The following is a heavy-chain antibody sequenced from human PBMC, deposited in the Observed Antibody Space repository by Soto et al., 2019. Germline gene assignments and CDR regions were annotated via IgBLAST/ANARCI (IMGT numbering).Heavy chain of an antibody. J-gene: IGHJ4*02. Sequence: PAETLSLTCTVSDDSITSGAYYWGLIRQPPGKGLEWIGYIHYSGSTYYNPSLKSRVTMSVDTSKNQFSLKLSSVTAADTAVYYCARGVVPAAYYFDYWGQGTLVTVSS. CDR1: DDSITSGAYY. V-gene: IGHV4-39*07. CDR2: IHYSGST. CDR3: ARGVVPAAYYFDY. D-gene: IGHD2-2*01.